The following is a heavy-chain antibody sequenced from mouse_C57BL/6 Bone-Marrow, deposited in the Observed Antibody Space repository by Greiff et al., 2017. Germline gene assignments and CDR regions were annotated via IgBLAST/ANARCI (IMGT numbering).Heavy chain of an antibody. V-gene: IGHV1-81*01. J-gene: IGHJ4*01. CDR2: IYPRSGNT. Sequence: VQLQQSGAELARPGASVKLSCKASGYTFTSYGISWVKQRTGQGLEWIGEIYPRSGNTYYNEKFKGKATLTTDKSSSTAYMELRSLTSEDSAVYFCARPTPYAMDYWGQGTSVTVSS. CDR1: GYTFTSYG. CDR3: ARPTPYAMDY.